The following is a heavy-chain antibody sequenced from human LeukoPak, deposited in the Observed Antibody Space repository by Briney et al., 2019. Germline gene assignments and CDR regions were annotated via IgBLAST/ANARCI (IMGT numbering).Heavy chain of an antibody. D-gene: IGHD7-27*01. CDR2: INYSGTT. CDR1: GGSITSSSYT. CDR3: ARLPTGFPNWFDP. J-gene: IGHJ5*02. Sequence: SETLSLTCTVPGGSITSSSYTGGWIRQPPGKGLEWIGTINYSGTTYYNPSLKSRVTISVDTSKNQFSLELNSVTAADTAVYYCARLPTGFPNWFDPWGRGTLVTVSS. V-gene: IGHV4-39*01.